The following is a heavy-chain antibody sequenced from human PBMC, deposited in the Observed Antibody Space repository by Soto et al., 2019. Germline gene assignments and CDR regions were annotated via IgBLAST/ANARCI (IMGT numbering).Heavy chain of an antibody. V-gene: IGHV1-2*02. CDR2: INPNSGRT. Sequence: QVQLVQSGAEVKKPGASVTVSCKASGYTFSEYYLHWVRQAPGQGPEWMGWINPNSGRTKFAQNFKGRVTMTRDTSVRTAFMELNWLKSDDTAVYYCARESGGATATLDYYYFYMDVWGKGTTVTVSS. CDR3: ARESGGATATLDYYYFYMDV. J-gene: IGHJ6*03. D-gene: IGHD5-12*01. CDR1: GYTFSEYY.